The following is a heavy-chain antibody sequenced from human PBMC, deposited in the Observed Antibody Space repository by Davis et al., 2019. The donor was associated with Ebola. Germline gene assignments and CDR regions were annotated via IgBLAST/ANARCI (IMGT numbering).Heavy chain of an antibody. D-gene: IGHD2-15*01. CDR3: ARVVAAHLGWFDP. J-gene: IGHJ5*02. Sequence: GESLKISCAASGFTFSSYGMHWVRQAPGKGLEWVAVISYDGSNKYYADSVKGRFTISRDNSKNTLYLQMNSLRAEDTAVYYCARVVAAHLGWFDPWGQGTLVTVSS. CDR1: GFTFSSYG. CDR2: ISYDGSNK. V-gene: IGHV3-30*03.